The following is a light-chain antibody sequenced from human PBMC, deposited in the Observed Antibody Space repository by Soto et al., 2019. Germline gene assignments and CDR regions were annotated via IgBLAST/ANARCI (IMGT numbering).Light chain of an antibody. CDR1: QSLTNS. J-gene: IGKJ2*01. CDR2: DTS. Sequence: EMVMTQSPATLSVSPGDTATLSCRASQSLTNSFAWYQQKPGQAPRLLIYDTSVRATDIPARFSGSGSGTEFTLTISGLQSEDFAVYYCQQYYTWPYTFGQGTKLEI. V-gene: IGKV3-15*01. CDR3: QQYYTWPYT.